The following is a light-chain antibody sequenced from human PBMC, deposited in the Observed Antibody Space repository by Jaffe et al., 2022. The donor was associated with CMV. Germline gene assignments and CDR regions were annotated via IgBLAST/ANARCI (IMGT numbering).Light chain of an antibody. CDR1: SSNIGSNT. V-gene: IGLV1-44*01. CDR2: SHN. J-gene: IGLJ3*02. Sequence: QSVLTQPPSASGTPGQRVTISCSGSSSNIGSNTVNWYQQLPGTAPKLLIYSHNQRPSGVPDRFSGSKSGTSASLAISGLQSEDEADYYCAAWDDSLNGAWVFGGGTKLTVL. CDR3: AAWDDSLNGAWV.